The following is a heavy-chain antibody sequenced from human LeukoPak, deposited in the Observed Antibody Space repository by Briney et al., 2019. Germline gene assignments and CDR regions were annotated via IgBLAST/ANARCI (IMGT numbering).Heavy chain of an antibody. CDR2: INPSGGST. CDR3: ARDGSAVPFDY. V-gene: IGHV1-46*01. CDR1: GGTFSSYA. J-gene: IGHJ4*02. D-gene: IGHD2-2*01. Sequence: ASVKVSCKASGGTFSSYAISWVRQAPGQGLEWMGIINPSGGSTSYAQKFQGRVTMTRDTSTSTVYMELSSLRSEDTAVYYCARDGSAVPFDYWGQGTLVTVSS.